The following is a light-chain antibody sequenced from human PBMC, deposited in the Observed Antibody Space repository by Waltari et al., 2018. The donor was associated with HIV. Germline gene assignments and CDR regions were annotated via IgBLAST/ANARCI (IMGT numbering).Light chain of an antibody. CDR1: QNIRGN. V-gene: IGKV3D-15*01. CDR2: GAS. Sequence: EIVMTQSPATLSVSPGERATLSCRASQNIRGNLAWYQQRHGQPPRLLIYGASSRDRGIPARFSGNGSGTEFTLTITDLESEDSAVYYCQQYLDLPPWTFGHGTKVEI. J-gene: IGKJ1*01. CDR3: QQYLDLPPWT.